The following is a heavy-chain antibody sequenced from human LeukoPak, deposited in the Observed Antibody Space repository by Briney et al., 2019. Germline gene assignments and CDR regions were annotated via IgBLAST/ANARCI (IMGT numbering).Heavy chain of an antibody. D-gene: IGHD5-18*01. Sequence: GGSLRLSCAASGFTFSSYSMTWVRQAPGKGLEWVSSISSSGNYIYSADSVEGRFTISRDNAKNSLYLQMNSLRAEDTAVYYCARVSAMGFLFDYWGQGTLVTVSS. CDR2: ISSSGNYI. J-gene: IGHJ4*02. V-gene: IGHV3-21*01. CDR1: GFTFSSYS. CDR3: ARVSAMGFLFDY.